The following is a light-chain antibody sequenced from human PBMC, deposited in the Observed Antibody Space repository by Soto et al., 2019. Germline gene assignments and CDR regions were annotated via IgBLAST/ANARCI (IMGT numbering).Light chain of an antibody. J-gene: IGKJ1*01. V-gene: IGKV1-5*01. CDR2: DAS. Sequence: DIQMTQSPSTLSASVGDRVTITCRASQSISSWLAWYQQKPGKAPKLLIYDASSLESGVPSRFSGSGSGTEFTHTISSLQPDDFATYYCQQYNSYWWTFGQGTKVDIK. CDR1: QSISSW. CDR3: QQYNSYWWT.